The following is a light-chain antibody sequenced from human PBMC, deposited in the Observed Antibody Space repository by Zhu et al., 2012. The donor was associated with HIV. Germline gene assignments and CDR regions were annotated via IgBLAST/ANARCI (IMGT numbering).Light chain of an antibody. V-gene: IGKV3-20*01. CDR2: GAS. CDR1: QGLTSTY. J-gene: IGKJ4*01. Sequence: EIMLTQSPATLPVSPGERATLSCRTSQGLTSTYVTWYQQKPGQAPRLLIYGASTRAADIPDRFSGSGSGTDFTLTINRLEPEDFAVYYCQQYSSSFTFGGGTKVEIK. CDR3: QQYSSSFT.